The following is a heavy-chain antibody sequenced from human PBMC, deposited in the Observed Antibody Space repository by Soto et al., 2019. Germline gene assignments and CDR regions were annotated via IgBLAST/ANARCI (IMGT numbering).Heavy chain of an antibody. Sequence: SGKVCFKISGGTFSSYAISSVRQAPGQGLEWIAGIIPIFGTSNYAQKFQGRVTITADESTSTAYMELSSLRSEETAVYYCAITYVDIVATIPGGTYYYYGMDVWGQGTTVTVSS. J-gene: IGHJ6*01. D-gene: IGHD5-12*01. CDR1: GGTFSSYA. CDR2: IIPIFGTS. V-gene: IGHV1-69*13. CDR3: AITYVDIVATIPGGTYYYYGMDV.